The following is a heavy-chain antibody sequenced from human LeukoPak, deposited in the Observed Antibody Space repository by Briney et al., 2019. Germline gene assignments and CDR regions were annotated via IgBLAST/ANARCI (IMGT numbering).Heavy chain of an antibody. Sequence: GGSLRLSCAASGFTFSSYAMSWVRQAPGKGLEWVSAISGSGGSTYYADSVKGRFTISRDTAKNSLYLQLNSLGADDTSVYYCARGPNYGAYVDFLDYWGQGTLVTVSS. CDR2: ISGSGGST. CDR1: GFTFSSYA. CDR3: ARGPNYGAYVDFLDY. V-gene: IGHV3-23*01. D-gene: IGHD4/OR15-4a*01. J-gene: IGHJ4*02.